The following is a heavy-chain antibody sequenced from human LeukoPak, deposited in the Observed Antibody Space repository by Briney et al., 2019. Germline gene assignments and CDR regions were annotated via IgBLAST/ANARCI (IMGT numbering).Heavy chain of an antibody. J-gene: IGHJ6*03. V-gene: IGHV4-59*08. CDR3: ARCLVGGAVAGMNYYYYMDV. Sequence: SETLSLTCTVSGGSISSYYWSWIRQPPGKGLEWIGSIHYSGTTTYNPSLKSRVTISVDTSKNQFSLKLSSVTAADTAVYYCARCLVGGAVAGMNYYYYMDVWGKGTTVTISS. CDR2: IHYSGTT. D-gene: IGHD6-19*01. CDR1: GGSISSYY.